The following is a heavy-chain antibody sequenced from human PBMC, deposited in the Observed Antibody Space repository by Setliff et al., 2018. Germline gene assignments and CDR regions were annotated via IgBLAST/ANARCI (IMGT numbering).Heavy chain of an antibody. Sequence: GESLKISCKGFGYSFISYWICWVRQMRGKDLEWMGIIYPGGSNTRYSPSFQGQVTISADKSISTAYLQWSSLKASDTAMYYCARLGKREYYFDYWGQGTLVTVSS. CDR1: GYSFISYW. J-gene: IGHJ4*02. V-gene: IGHV5-51*01. CDR2: IYPGGSNT. CDR3: ARLGKREYYFDY.